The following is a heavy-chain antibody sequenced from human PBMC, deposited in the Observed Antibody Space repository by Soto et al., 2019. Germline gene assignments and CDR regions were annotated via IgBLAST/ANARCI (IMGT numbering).Heavy chain of an antibody. CDR1: GFTFSSYS. Sequence: GSLRLSCAASGFTFSSYSMNWVRQAPGKGLEWVSSISSSSSYIYYADSVKGRFTISRDNAKNSLYLQMNSLRAEDTAVYYCARAVERYGDYVGYFDLWGRGTLVTVSS. V-gene: IGHV3-21*01. J-gene: IGHJ2*01. CDR2: ISSSSSYI. CDR3: ARAVERYGDYVGYFDL. D-gene: IGHD4-17*01.